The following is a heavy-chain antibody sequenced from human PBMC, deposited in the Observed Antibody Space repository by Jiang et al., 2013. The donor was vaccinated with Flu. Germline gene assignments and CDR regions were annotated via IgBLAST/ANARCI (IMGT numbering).Heavy chain of an antibody. CDR1: GYSFTSYW. CDR2: IYPGDSDT. J-gene: IGHJ5*02. Sequence: SLKISCKGSGYSFTSYWIGWVRQMPGKGLEWMGIIYPGDSDTRYSPSFQGQVIISADKSISTAYLQWSSLKASDTAMYYCARQVREAAGTFFDEYWFDPWGQGTLVTVSS. CDR3: ARQVREAAGTFFDEYWFDP. V-gene: IGHV5-51*01. D-gene: IGHD6-13*01.